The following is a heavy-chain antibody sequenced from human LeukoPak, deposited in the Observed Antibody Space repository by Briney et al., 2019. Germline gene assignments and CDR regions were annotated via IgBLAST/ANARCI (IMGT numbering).Heavy chain of an antibody. V-gene: IGHV4-39*01. CDR2: IYYSGNT. CDR1: GRSISSSNSY. D-gene: IGHD3/OR15-3a*01. Sequence: PSETLSLTCTVSGRSISSSNSYWGWIRQPPGKGLEWIGSIYYSGNTYYNASLKSQVSISIDTSKNQFSLRLTSVTAADTAVYYCARQTGSGLFILPGGQGTLVTVSS. CDR3: ARQTGSGLFILP. J-gene: IGHJ4*02.